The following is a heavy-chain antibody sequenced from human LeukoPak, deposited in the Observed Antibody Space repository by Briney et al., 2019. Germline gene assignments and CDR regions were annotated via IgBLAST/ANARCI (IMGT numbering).Heavy chain of an antibody. Sequence: GGSLRLSCASSGFSFSSYGMHWVRQAPGKGLEWLAFMQYDGSIIHYGDSVKGRFTISRDNAKNTLYLQMHGLTVEDTAVYYCARDRDYYGSGSFDYWGQGTLVTVSS. CDR2: MQYDGSII. CDR3: ARDRDYYGSGSFDY. D-gene: IGHD3-10*01. CDR1: GFSFSSYG. V-gene: IGHV3-30*02. J-gene: IGHJ4*02.